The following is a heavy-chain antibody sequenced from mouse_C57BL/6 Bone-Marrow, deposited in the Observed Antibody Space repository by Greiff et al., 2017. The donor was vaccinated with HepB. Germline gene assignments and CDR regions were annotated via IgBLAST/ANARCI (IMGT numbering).Heavy chain of an antibody. CDR1: GFTFSDYY. CDR3: ARQKDYGSSYAMDY. D-gene: IGHD1-1*01. Sequence: DVHLVESGGGLVQPGGSLKLSCAASGFTFSDYYMYWVRQTPEKRLEWVAYISNGGGSTYYPDTVKGRFTISRDNAKNTLYLQMSRLKSEDTAMYYCARQKDYGSSYAMDYWGQGTSVTVSS. J-gene: IGHJ4*01. CDR2: ISNGGGST. V-gene: IGHV5-12*01.